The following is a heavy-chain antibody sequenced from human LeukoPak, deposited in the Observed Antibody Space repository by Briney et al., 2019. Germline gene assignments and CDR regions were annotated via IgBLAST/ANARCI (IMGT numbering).Heavy chain of an antibody. CDR2: ISSASTYI. D-gene: IGHD3-10*01. CDR3: ARDRPRGAYYLDF. V-gene: IGHV3-21*01. J-gene: IGHJ4*02. Sequence: GGSLRLSCAASGFTFSTDTMNWVRQAPGKGLEWVSSISSASTYIYFADSVKGRFSISRDNAENSLYLQMNSLRAEDTAVYYCARDRPRGAYYLDFWGQGTLVTLSS. CDR1: GFTFSTDT.